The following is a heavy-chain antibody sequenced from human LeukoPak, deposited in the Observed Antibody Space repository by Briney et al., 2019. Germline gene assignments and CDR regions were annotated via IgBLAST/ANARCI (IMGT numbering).Heavy chain of an antibody. V-gene: IGHV4-39*01. CDR1: GDSIHSVYYF. CDR3: AGHRKSARNYLYYYMDV. D-gene: IGHD6-6*01. Sequence: PSETLSLTCTVSGDSIHSVYYFWGWIRQPPGKGLEWIGSVYFDGDTSYSPSLKSRVIISVDTSKNQFSLNLTSVTAADTALYYCAGHRKSARNYLYYYMDVWGKGTTVTVSS. J-gene: IGHJ6*03. CDR2: VYFDGDT.